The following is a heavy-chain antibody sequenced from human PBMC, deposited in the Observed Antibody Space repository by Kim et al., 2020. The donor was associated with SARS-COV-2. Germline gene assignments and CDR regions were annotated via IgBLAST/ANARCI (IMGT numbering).Heavy chain of an antibody. CDR3: ARFSDTSGYYYYFDY. Sequence: SETLSLTCTVSGGSISSGGYYWSWIRQHPGKGLEWIGYIYYSGSTYYNPSLKSRVTISVDTSKNQFSLKLSSVTAADTAVYYCARFSDTSGYYYYFDYWGQGTLVTVSS. CDR1: GGSISSGGYY. J-gene: IGHJ4*02. V-gene: IGHV4-31*03. CDR2: IYYSGST. D-gene: IGHD3-22*01.